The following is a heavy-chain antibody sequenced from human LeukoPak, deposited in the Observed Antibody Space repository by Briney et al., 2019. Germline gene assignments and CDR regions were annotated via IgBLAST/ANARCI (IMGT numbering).Heavy chain of an antibody. J-gene: IGHJ4*02. CDR2: ISDIGSI. CDR1: GGSITSYY. D-gene: IGHD2/OR15-2a*01. V-gene: IGHV4-59*08. Sequence: PSETLSLTCTVSGGSITSYYWSWIRQPPGKGLEWIAYISDIGSINYNPSLKSRVTISLDTSKNQFSLKLSSVTAADTAVYYCAGHHPRNTVDFWGQGTLVTVSS. CDR3: AGHHPRNTVDF.